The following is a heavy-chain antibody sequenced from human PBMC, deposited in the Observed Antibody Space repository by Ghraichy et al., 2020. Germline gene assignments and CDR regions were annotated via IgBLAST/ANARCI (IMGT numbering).Heavy chain of an antibody. Sequence: SETLSLTCTVSGGSISSYYWSWIRQPPGKGLEWIGYIYTSGSTNYNPSLKSRVTISVDTSKNQFSLKLSSVTAADTAVYYCASTMVRGVPFDYWGQGTLVTVSS. V-gene: IGHV4-4*09. CDR2: IYTSGST. J-gene: IGHJ4*02. D-gene: IGHD3-10*01. CDR1: GGSISSYY. CDR3: ASTMVRGVPFDY.